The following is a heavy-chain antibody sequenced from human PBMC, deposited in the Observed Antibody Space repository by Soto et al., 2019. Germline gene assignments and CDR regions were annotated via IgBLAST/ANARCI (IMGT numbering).Heavy chain of an antibody. V-gene: IGHV4-34*01. CDR1: GGSFSGYY. CDR2: INHSGST. CDR3: ARGSPTVTTIPYYDYMDV. J-gene: IGHJ6*03. D-gene: IGHD4-4*01. Sequence: PSETLSLTCAVYGGSFSGYYWSWIRQPPGKGLEWIGEINHSGSTNYNPSLKSRVTISVDTSKNQFSLKLSSVTAADTAVYYCARGSPTVTTIPYYDYMDVWSKGTTVTVSS.